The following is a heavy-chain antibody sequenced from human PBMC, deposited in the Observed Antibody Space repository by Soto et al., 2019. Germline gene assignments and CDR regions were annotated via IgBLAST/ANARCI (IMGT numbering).Heavy chain of an antibody. CDR2: ISAYNGNT. V-gene: IGHV1-18*01. Sequence: ASVKVSCKASGYTFTSYGISWVRQAPGQGLEWMGWISAYNGNTNYAQKLQGRVTMTTDTSTSTAYMELRSLRSDDTAVYYCASLNSYGYYYYGMDVWGQGTTVTVS. CDR3: ASLNSYGYYYYGMDV. CDR1: GYTFTSYG. D-gene: IGHD5-18*01. J-gene: IGHJ6*02.